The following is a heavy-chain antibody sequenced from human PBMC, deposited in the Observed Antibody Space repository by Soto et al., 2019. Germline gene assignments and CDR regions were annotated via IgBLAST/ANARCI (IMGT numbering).Heavy chain of an antibody. Sequence: PGGSLRLSCVSSGFTFISYAMTWVRQAPGKGLEWVSAISCGDGSPSYADSVKGRFTISRDNSKNTLYLHMNSLRADDTAAYYCAKWHTYNYDSLAFSGFDCWGQGTQVTVSS. D-gene: IGHD3-16*01. CDR1: GFTFISYA. CDR3: AKWHTYNYDSLAFSGFDC. CDR2: ISCGDGSP. J-gene: IGHJ4*02. V-gene: IGHV3-23*01.